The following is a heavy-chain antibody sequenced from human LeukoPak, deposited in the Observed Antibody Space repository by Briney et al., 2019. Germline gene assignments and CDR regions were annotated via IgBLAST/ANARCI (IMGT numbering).Heavy chain of an antibody. CDR3: ARAYGDFFPGTFDI. Sequence: SETLSLTCTVSGGSISSRSYYWGWIRQPPGKGLEWIGSVYYSGSTYYNPSLKSRVTISVDTSKNQFSLKLSSVTAADTAVYHCARAYGDFFPGTFDIWGQGTMVTVSS. D-gene: IGHD4-17*01. CDR2: VYYSGST. CDR1: GGSISSRSYY. J-gene: IGHJ3*02. V-gene: IGHV4-39*07.